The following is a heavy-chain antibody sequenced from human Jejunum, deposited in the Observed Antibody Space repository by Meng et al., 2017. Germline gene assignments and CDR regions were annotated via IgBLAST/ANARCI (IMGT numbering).Heavy chain of an antibody. Sequence: QVKLQQWGAGLLKPSETLSLTCAVYGGSISDYYWTWIRQPPGKGLEWIGEINDSGSTNYNPSLKSRVTISVDTSKSQFYLRVSSVTAADTAVYYCARGNEYSIYGADFWGQGTLVTVSS. CDR1: GGSISDYY. CDR3: ARGNEYSIYGADF. J-gene: IGHJ4*02. D-gene: IGHD4-11*01. V-gene: IGHV4-34*01. CDR2: INDSGST.